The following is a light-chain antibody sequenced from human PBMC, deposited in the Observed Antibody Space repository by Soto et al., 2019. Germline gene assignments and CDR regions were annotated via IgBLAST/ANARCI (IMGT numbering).Light chain of an antibody. Sequence: ETVMTQSPATLSVSPGERATLSCRASESVSSYLAWYQQKPGQAPRLLIYGASARATGVPARFSGSGSGTDFTLIISILQPEDFAVYYCHQYLNWPQAFGQGTKVEIK. CDR3: HQYLNWPQA. V-gene: IGKV3-15*01. J-gene: IGKJ1*01. CDR1: ESVSSY. CDR2: GAS.